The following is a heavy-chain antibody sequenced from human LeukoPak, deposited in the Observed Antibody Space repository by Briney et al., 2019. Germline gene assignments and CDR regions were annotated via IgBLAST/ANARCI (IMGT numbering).Heavy chain of an antibody. J-gene: IGHJ6*02. D-gene: IGHD2-2*02. CDR2: MNPNSGNT. CDR1: GYTFTSYD. Sequence: GASVKVSCKASGYTFTSYDINWVRQATGQGLEWMGWMNPNSGNTGYAQKFQGRVTMTRNTSISTAYMELSSLRSEDTAVYYCARLFIVVVPAAILPPYYYYGMDVWGQGTTVTVSS. V-gene: IGHV1-8*01. CDR3: ARLFIVVVPAAILPPYYYYGMDV.